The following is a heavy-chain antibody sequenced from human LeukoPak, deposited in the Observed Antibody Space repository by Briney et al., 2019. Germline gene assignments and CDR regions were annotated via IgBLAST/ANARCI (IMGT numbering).Heavy chain of an antibody. CDR3: TRPEVDD. V-gene: IGHV3-73*01. CDR2: VRSRINSYTT. Sequence: GGSLRLFCAASGVAFSGSGMHGFRQASGKGLEWVGRVRSRINSYTTAYAASVKGRFTISRDDSKNMVYLQMDSLKIEDTAVYYCTRPEVDDWGQGTLVIVSS. J-gene: IGHJ4*02. CDR1: GVAFSGSG.